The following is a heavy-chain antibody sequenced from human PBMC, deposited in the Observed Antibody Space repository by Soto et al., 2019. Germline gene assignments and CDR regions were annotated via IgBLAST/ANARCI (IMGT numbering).Heavy chain of an antibody. J-gene: IGHJ4*02. D-gene: IGHD5-18*01. CDR1: GGSISSGGYY. V-gene: IGHV4-31*03. CDR2: IYYSGST. Sequence: SETLSLTCTVSGGSISSGGYYWSWIRQHPGKGLEWIGYIYYSGSTYYNPSLKSRVTRSVDTSKNQFSLKLSSVTAADTAVYYCARSPFLDTTRGYYFDYWGQGTLVTVSS. CDR3: ARSPFLDTTRGYYFDY.